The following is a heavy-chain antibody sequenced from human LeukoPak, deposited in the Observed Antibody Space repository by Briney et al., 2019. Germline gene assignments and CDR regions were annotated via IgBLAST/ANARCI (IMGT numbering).Heavy chain of an antibody. J-gene: IGHJ4*02. CDR2: IRSDGSKE. Sequence: PGGSLRLSCAASGFTFSSYGMHWVRQAPGKGLEWVAYIRSDGSKEYRADSVRGRFTISRDNSKNTVYLQMDSLRPEDTAIYYCAKDSYGGYNDFGIDSWGQGTLVSVSS. CDR1: GFTFSSYG. V-gene: IGHV3-30*02. D-gene: IGHD5-12*01. CDR3: AKDSYGGYNDFGIDS.